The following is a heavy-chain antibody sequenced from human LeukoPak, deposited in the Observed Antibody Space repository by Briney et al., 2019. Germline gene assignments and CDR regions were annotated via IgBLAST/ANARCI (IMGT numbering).Heavy chain of an antibody. J-gene: IGHJ4*02. CDR1: GFTFSSYA. Sequence: GGSLRLSCAASGFTFSSYAMSWVRQAPGKGLEWISAISGSGGSTYYADSVKGRFTISRDNSKNTLYLQMNSLRAEDTAVYYCAKDPHFWSGYYFDYWGQGTLVTVSS. D-gene: IGHD3-3*02. V-gene: IGHV3-23*01. CDR2: ISGSGGST. CDR3: AKDPHFWSGYYFDY.